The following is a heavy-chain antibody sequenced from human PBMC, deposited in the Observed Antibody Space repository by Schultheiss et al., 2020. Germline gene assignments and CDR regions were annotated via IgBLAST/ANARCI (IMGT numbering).Heavy chain of an antibody. CDR2: INPSGGST. V-gene: IGHV1-46*01. Sequence: ASVKVSCKASGYTFTSYYMHWVRQAPGQGLEWMGIINPSGGSTSYAQKFQGRVTMTRDTSTSTVYMELSSLRSEDTAVYYCARLFTAGSGSHAYFDYWGQGTLVTVS. CDR1: GYTFTSYY. CDR3: ARLFTAGSGSHAYFDY. D-gene: IGHD3-10*01. J-gene: IGHJ4*02.